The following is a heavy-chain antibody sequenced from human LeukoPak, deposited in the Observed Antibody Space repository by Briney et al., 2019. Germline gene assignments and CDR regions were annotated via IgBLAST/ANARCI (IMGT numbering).Heavy chain of an antibody. CDR2: MNGEGTTI. CDR3: ATARNFRFEY. J-gene: IGHJ4*02. CDR1: GLTFRTTW. Sequence: PGGSLRLSCATSGLTFRTTWMHWVRQAPGKGLMWVSRMNGEGTTIDYADSVKGRSTVSRDYAKNTLFLQMNNLRTEDTALYFCATARNFRFEYWGQGSLVIVSA. D-gene: IGHD1-7*01. V-gene: IGHV3-74*01.